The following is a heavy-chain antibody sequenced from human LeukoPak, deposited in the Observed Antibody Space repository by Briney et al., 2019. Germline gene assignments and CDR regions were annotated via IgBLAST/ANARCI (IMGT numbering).Heavy chain of an antibody. V-gene: IGHV1-2*02. CDR1: GYTFTGYY. Sequence: VSVKVSCKASGYTFTGYYMHWVRQAPGQGLEWMGWINPNSGGTNYAQKFQGRVTMTRDTSISTAYMELSRLRSDDTAVYYCAREYYDSSGYYYQTQGFDYWGQGTLVTVSS. D-gene: IGHD3-22*01. J-gene: IGHJ4*02. CDR2: INPNSGGT. CDR3: AREYYDSSGYYYQTQGFDY.